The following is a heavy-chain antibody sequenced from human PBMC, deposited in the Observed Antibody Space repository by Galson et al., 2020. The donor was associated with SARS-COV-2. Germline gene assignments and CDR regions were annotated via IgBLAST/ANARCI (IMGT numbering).Heavy chain of an antibody. Sequence: SCAASGFTFSDYYMSWIRQAPGKGLEWVSYISSSGSTIYYADSVKGRFTISRDNAKNSLYLQMNSLRAEDTAVYYCARDSKGYCSSTSCRPYYYGMDVWGQGTTVTVSS. CDR2: ISSSGSTI. CDR1: GFTFSDYY. CDR3: ARDSKGYCSSTSCRPYYYGMDV. D-gene: IGHD2-2*01. J-gene: IGHJ6*02. V-gene: IGHV3-11*01.